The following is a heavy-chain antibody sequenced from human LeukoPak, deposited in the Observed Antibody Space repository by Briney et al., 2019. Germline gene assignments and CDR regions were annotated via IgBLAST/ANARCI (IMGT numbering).Heavy chain of an antibody. V-gene: IGHV4-59*08. CDR1: GGSISSYY. CDR2: IYYSGTI. D-gene: IGHD1-7*01. CDR3: ARLGRTGTNMDV. Sequence: SETLSLTCTVSGGSISSYYWTWMRQPPGKGLEWIGYIYYSGTINYNPSLKSRVTISVDTSKSQFSLKLTSVTAADTAVYYCARLGRTGTNMDVWGQGTTVTVSS. J-gene: IGHJ6*02.